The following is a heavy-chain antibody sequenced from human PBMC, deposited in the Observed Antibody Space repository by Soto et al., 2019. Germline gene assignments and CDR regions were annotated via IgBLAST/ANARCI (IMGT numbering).Heavy chain of an antibody. J-gene: IGHJ6*02. CDR3: ARDVFCGGAPACPDMDV. V-gene: IGHV1-18*04. Sequence: ASVKVSCKASGYTLSGYSITWVRQAPGRGLEWMGRISGYNGNTNYARTLRGRLTLTTDTSTSTAYMELRSLTSDDTAVYYCARDVFCGGAPACPDMDVWGQGTTVTVSS. CDR2: ISGYNGNT. CDR1: GYTLSGYS. D-gene: IGHD2-21*01.